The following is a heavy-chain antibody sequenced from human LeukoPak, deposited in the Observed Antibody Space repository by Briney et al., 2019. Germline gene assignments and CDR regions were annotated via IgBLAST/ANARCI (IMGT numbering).Heavy chain of an antibody. Sequence: SSETLSLTCTVSGGSISSYYWSWIRQPPGKGLEWIGYIYYSGSTNYNPSLKSRVTISVDTSKNQFSLKLSSVTAADTAVYYCARGALLWFGESFDYWGQGTLVTVSS. CDR3: ARGALLWFGESFDY. V-gene: IGHV4-59*12. CDR2: IYYSGST. J-gene: IGHJ4*02. CDR1: GGSISSYY. D-gene: IGHD3-10*01.